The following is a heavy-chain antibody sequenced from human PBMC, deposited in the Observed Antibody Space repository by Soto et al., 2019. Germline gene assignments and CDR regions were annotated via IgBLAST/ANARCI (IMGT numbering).Heavy chain of an antibody. D-gene: IGHD1-26*01. CDR1: GFNVSAYT. CDR3: ARWEQPLFDY. V-gene: IGHV3-30-3*01. J-gene: IGHJ4*02. CDR2: ISSDGNHK. Sequence: QVKLVESGGGVVQPGRSLRLSCAASGFNVSAYTMHWVRQAPGKGLEWVAVISSDGNHKYYTDSVKGRFTISRDTSTNTLYLQMNSLRAEDTAVYYCARWEQPLFDYWGKGTLVTVSS.